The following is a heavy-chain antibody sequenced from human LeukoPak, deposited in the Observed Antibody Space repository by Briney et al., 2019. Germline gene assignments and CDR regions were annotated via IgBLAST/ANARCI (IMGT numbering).Heavy chain of an antibody. V-gene: IGHV3-30*02. CDR2: IRYDGSNK. CDR1: GFTFSSYG. CDR3: AKKRGGYCSSTSCSGAEYFQH. D-gene: IGHD2-2*01. Sequence: GGSLRLSCAASGFTFSSYGMHWVRQAPGKGLEWVAFIRYDGSNKYYADSVKGRFTISRDNSKNTLYLQMNSLRAEDTAVYYCAKKRGGYCSSTSCSGAEYFQHWGQGTLVTVSS. J-gene: IGHJ1*01.